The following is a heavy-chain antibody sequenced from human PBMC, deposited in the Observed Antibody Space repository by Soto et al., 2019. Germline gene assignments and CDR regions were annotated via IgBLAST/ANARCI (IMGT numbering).Heavy chain of an antibody. Sequence: EVQLLESGGDLIQPGGSLRLSCAASGFTFNIYAMTWVRQAPGKGLEWVSAISRYGDITYYADSVEGRFSISRYNSKNTLYLQMTSLRAADTAVYYCAKDRYLDHDSRGYLFDNWGQGTLVTVSS. CDR1: GFTFNIYA. CDR2: ISRYGDIT. V-gene: IGHV3-23*01. D-gene: IGHD3-22*01. J-gene: IGHJ4*02. CDR3: AKDRYLDHDSRGYLFDN.